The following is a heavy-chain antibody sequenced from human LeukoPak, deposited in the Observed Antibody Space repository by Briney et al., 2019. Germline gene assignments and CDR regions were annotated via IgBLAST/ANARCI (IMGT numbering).Heavy chain of an antibody. CDR3: ASNYYDSSGYYDY. V-gene: IGHV3-53*01. CDR2: IYSGGST. Sequence: GGSPRLSCAASGFTVSSNYMSWVRQAPGKGLEWVSVIYSGGSTYYADSVKGRFTISRDNSKNTLYLQMNSLRAEDTAVYYCASNYYDSSGYYDYWGQGTLVTVSS. J-gene: IGHJ4*02. D-gene: IGHD3-22*01. CDR1: GFTVSSNY.